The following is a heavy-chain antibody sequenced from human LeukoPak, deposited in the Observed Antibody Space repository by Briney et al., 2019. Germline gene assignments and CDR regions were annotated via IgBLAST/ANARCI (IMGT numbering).Heavy chain of an antibody. J-gene: IGHJ3*02. V-gene: IGHV3-7*01. D-gene: IGHD4-23*01. Sequence: GGSLRLSCAASGFTFSSYWMSWVRQAPGKGLEWVANIKQDGSEKYYVDSAKGRFTISRDNAKNSLYLQMNSLRAEDTAVYYCARVRSVGGNPHAFNIWGQGTIVTVSS. CDR2: IKQDGSEK. CDR1: GFTFSSYW. CDR3: ARVRSVGGNPHAFNI.